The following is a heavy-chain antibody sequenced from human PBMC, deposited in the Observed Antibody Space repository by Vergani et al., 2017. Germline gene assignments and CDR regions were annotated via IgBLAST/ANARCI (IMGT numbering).Heavy chain of an antibody. CDR1: GFSLSNARMG. Sequence: QVTLKESGPVLVKPPETLTLTCTVSGFSLSNARMGVSWIRQPPGKALEWLAHIFSNDEKSYSTSLKSRLTISKDTSKSQVVLTMTNMDPVDTATYYCARIWRPRGGDCQTIDYWGQGTLVTVSS. CDR3: ARIWRPRGGDCQTIDY. J-gene: IGHJ4*02. V-gene: IGHV2-26*01. CDR2: IFSNDEK. D-gene: IGHD2-21*02.